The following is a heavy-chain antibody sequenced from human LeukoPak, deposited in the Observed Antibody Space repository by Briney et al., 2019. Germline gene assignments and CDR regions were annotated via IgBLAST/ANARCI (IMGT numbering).Heavy chain of an antibody. V-gene: IGHV7-4-1*02. CDR1: GYTFTSYG. J-gene: IGHJ5*02. D-gene: IGHD6-19*01. CDR3: ARDKAEQWLVPRDWFDP. Sequence: ASVKVSCKASGYTFTSYGISWVRQAPGQGLEWMGWINTNTGNPTYAQGFTGRFVFSLDTSVSTAYLQISSLKAEDTAVYYCARDKAEQWLVPRDWFDPWGQGTLVTVSS. CDR2: INTNTGNP.